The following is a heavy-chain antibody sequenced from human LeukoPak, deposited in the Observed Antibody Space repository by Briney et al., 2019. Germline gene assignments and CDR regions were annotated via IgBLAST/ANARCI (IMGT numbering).Heavy chain of an antibody. J-gene: IGHJ4*02. V-gene: IGHV4-4*07. D-gene: IGHD3-10*01. CDR2: IYSSGST. CDR3: ARTSARGAQFDY. CDR1: GGSISSYY. Sequence: PSETLSLTCSVSGGSISSYYWSWIRQPAGKGLEWIGRIYSSGSTNYNPSLKTRVTMSLDTSKDQFSLNLTTVTAVDTAVYYCARTSARGAQFDYWGQGTLVTVSS.